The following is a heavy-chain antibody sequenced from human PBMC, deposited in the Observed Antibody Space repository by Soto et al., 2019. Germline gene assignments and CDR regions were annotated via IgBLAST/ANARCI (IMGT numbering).Heavy chain of an antibody. CDR3: ARDLEGRRLGGMDV. Sequence: SETLSLTCAVYGGSFSGYYWSWIRQPPGKGLEWIGEINHSGSTNYNPSLKSRVTISVDTSKNQFSLKLSSVTAADTAVYYCARDLEGRRLGGMDVWGQGTTVTVSS. CDR2: INHSGST. J-gene: IGHJ6*02. D-gene: IGHD6-19*01. CDR1: GGSFSGYY. V-gene: IGHV4-34*01.